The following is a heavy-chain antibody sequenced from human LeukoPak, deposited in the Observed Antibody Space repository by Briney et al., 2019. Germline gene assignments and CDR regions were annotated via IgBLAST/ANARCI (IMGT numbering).Heavy chain of an antibody. Sequence: SETLSLTCTVSGGSIDNHYWTWIRQPPGKALEWIGYSYYSGSTNYNPSLKSRVTISVDTSTNQFSLKLNSVTAADTAIYYCARGWGPTDLDYWGQGTLVAVSS. V-gene: IGHV4-59*11. CDR2: SYYSGST. D-gene: IGHD3-16*01. CDR3: ARGWGPTDLDY. J-gene: IGHJ4*02. CDR1: GGSIDNHY.